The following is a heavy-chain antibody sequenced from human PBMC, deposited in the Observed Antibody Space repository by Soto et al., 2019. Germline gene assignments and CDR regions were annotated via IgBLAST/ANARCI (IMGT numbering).Heavy chain of an antibody. J-gene: IGHJ5*02. D-gene: IGHD3-22*01. Sequence: PSETLSLTCTVSGGSISSGDYYWSWIRQPPGKGLEWIGYIYYSGSTYYNPSLKSRVTISVDTSKNQFSLKLSSVTAADTAVYYCARVEVTMNLDPWGQGALVTVSS. CDR1: GGSISSGDYY. V-gene: IGHV4-30-4*01. CDR3: ARVEVTMNLDP. CDR2: IYYSGST.